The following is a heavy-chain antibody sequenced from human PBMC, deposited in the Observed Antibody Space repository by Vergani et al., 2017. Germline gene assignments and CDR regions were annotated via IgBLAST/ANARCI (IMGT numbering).Heavy chain of an antibody. J-gene: IGHJ6*03. Sequence: QVQLVESGGGVVQPGRSLRLSCAASGFTFGDHGIHWVRRAPGKGLEWVELISYDGTNKYYTNSVRGRFTISRDNSKSTLFLQMNSLRVEDMAVYYCARDRGDWRYSRYFYNYYMDVWGKGTTVTVSS. CDR3: ARDRGDWRYSRYFYNYYMDV. CDR2: ISYDGTNK. D-gene: IGHD2-8*02. CDR1: GFTFGDHG. V-gene: IGHV3-30-3*01.